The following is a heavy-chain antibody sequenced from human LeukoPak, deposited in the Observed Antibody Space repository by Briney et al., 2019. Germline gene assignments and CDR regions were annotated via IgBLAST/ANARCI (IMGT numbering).Heavy chain of an antibody. Sequence: PSETLSLTCAVYGGSFSGYYWSWIRQPPGKGLEWIGEINHSGSTNYNPSLKSRVTISVDTSKNQFSLKLSPVTAADTAVYYCARRDYLRFGEPFKYYFDYWGQGTLVTVSS. J-gene: IGHJ4*02. D-gene: IGHD3-10*01. CDR2: INHSGST. V-gene: IGHV4-34*01. CDR3: ARRDYLRFGEPFKYYFDY. CDR1: GGSFSGYY.